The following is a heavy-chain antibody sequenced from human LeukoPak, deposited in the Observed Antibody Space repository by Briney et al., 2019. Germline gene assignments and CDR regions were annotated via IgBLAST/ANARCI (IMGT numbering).Heavy chain of an antibody. CDR1: GLTFSDYH. V-gene: IGHV3-11*01. D-gene: IGHD3-3*01. J-gene: IGHJ4*02. Sequence: GGSLRLSCAASGLTFSDYHMSWIRQAPGRGLEWVSHISDNGRTKYYANSVQGRFTVSRDNAKNSLYLQMNSLRADDTAVYYCATVHFGYFTFWGQGTLVPVSS. CDR2: ISDNGRTK. CDR3: ATVHFGYFTF.